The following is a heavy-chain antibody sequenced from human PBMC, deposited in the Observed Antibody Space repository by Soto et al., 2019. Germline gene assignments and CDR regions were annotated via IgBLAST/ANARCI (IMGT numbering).Heavy chain of an antibody. CDR3: ARIVVGVTVDL. Sequence: SETLSLTCTVSDASVWSDSYFWTWIRQPPGKGLEWIAYISHTGDTNYNPSLKSRVTISIDTSRNQFSLTVTSVTAADTAVYFCARIVVGVTVDLWGQGSLVTFSS. J-gene: IGHJ4*02. CDR2: ISHTGDT. CDR1: DASVWSDSYF. V-gene: IGHV4-61*01. D-gene: IGHD1-26*01.